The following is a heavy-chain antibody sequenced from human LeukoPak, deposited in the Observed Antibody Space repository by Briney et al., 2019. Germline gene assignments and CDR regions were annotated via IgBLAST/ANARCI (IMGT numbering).Heavy chain of an antibody. CDR1: GYTFTGYY. D-gene: IGHD3-3*01. CDR3: ARVYYDFWSGHDQTNYYYMDV. V-gene: IGHV1-18*04. Sequence: ASVKVSCKASGYTFTGYYMHWVRQAPGQGLEWMGWISAYNGNTNYAQKLQGRVTMTTDTSTSTAYMELRSLRSDDTAVYYCARVYYDFWSGHDQTNYYYMDVWGKGTTVTVSS. J-gene: IGHJ6*03. CDR2: ISAYNGNT.